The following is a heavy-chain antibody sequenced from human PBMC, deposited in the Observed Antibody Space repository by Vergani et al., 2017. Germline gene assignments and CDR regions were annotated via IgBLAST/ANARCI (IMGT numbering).Heavy chain of an antibody. D-gene: IGHD2-2*02. CDR2: IYPGDSDT. Sequence: EVQLVQSGAEVKKPGESLKISCKGSGYSFTSYWIGWVRQMPGKGLEWMGIIYPGDSDTRYSPSFQGQVTISADKSISTAYLQWSSLRSEDTAVYYCARDSGGCSSTSCYTYFDYWGQGTLVTVSS. V-gene: IGHV5-51*01. CDR3: ARDSGGCSSTSCYTYFDY. CDR1: GYSFTSYW. J-gene: IGHJ4*02.